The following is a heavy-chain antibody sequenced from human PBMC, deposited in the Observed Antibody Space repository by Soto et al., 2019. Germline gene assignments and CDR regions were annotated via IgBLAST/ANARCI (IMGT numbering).Heavy chain of an antibody. Sequence: QVQLVESGGGVVQPGRSLRLSCAASGFTFSSYAMHWVRQAPGKGLEWVAVISYDGSNKYYADSVKGRFTISRDNSKNTLYLQMNSLRAEDTAVYYCARDSLGAAVGLGYWGQGTLVTVSS. CDR2: ISYDGSNK. D-gene: IGHD6-13*01. J-gene: IGHJ4*02. CDR3: ARDSLGAAVGLGY. CDR1: GFTFSSYA. V-gene: IGHV3-30-3*01.